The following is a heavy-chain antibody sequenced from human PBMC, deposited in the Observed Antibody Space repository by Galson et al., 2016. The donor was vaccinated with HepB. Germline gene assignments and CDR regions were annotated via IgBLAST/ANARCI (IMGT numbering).Heavy chain of an antibody. V-gene: IGHV3-33*08. J-gene: IGHJ4*02. D-gene: IGHD6-13*01. CDR3: ARERGIAAAATLDY. Sequence: SLRLSCAASGFTFSRYEMNWVRQAPGKGLDWVAVIWYDGSNKYYADSVKGRFTISRDNSKNTLYLQMNSLRAEDTAVYYCARERGIAAAATLDYWGQGTLVTVSS. CDR2: IWYDGSNK. CDR1: GFTFSRYE.